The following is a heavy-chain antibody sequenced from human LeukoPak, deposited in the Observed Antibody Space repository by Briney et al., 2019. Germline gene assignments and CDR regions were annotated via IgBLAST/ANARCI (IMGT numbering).Heavy chain of an antibody. D-gene: IGHD5-24*01. CDR2: TIPILGIA. CDR1: GGTFSSYA. Sequence: SVKVSCKASGGTFSSYAISWVRQAPGQGLEWMGRTIPILGIANYAQKFQGRVTITADKSTSTAYMELSSLRSEDTAVYYCARIPKMATTYYFDYWGQGTLVTVSS. CDR3: ARIPKMATTYYFDY. J-gene: IGHJ4*02. V-gene: IGHV1-69*04.